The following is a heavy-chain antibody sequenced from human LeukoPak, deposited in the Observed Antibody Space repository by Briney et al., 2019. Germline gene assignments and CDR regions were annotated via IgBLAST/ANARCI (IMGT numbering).Heavy chain of an antibody. J-gene: IGHJ4*02. Sequence: HPGGSLRLSCAASGFTFSSYGMHWVRQAPGKGLEWVAVISYDGSNKYYADSVKGRFTISRDNSKNTLYLQMNSLRAEDTAVYYCAKRSGTYWGQGTLVTVSS. CDR2: ISYDGSNK. V-gene: IGHV3-30*18. CDR3: AKRSGTY. CDR1: GFTFSSYG. D-gene: IGHD3-3*01.